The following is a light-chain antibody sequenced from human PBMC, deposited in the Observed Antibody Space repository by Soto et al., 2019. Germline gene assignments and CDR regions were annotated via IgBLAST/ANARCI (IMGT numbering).Light chain of an antibody. Sequence: QPVLTQSSSASASLGSSVKLTCTLSSGHSSYIIAWHQQQPGKAPRYLMKLEGSGSYNKGSGVPDRFSGSSSGADRYLTISTLQSEDGADYYCETWDSTTQRVFGGGTKLAAL. J-gene: IGLJ3*02. V-gene: IGLV4-60*03. CDR2: LEGSGSY. CDR1: SGHSSYI. CDR3: ETWDSTTQRV.